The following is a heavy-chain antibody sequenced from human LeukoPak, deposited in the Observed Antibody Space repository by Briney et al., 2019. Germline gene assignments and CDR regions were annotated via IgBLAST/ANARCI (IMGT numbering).Heavy chain of an antibody. CDR1: GYSISSGYY. CDR3: ARHITMVRGVTQDNWFDP. D-gene: IGHD3-10*01. V-gene: IGHV4-38-2*02. J-gene: IGHJ5*02. CDR2: IYHSGST. Sequence: PSETLSLTCTVSGYSISSGYYWGWIRQPPGKGLEWIGSIYHSGSTYYNPSLKSRVTISVDTSKNQFSLKLSSVTAADTAVYYCARHITMVRGVTQDNWFDPWGQGTLVTVSS.